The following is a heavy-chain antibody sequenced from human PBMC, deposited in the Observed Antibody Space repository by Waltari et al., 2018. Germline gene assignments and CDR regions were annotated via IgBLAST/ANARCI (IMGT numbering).Heavy chain of an antibody. V-gene: IGHV3-30*02. CDR2: ISSAGNKD. Sequence: QAHRAESGGGVVEPGGSLRRSCAASGGSFSNYGMPWVRQAPGTGLECVAFISSAGNKDYYADSVQGRFTISRDNSKKMGFLQMSGLRPEDTAVYYCAKAMLIYAEFIRYMDVWGKGTTVSVSS. J-gene: IGHJ6*03. CDR1: GGSFSNYG. D-gene: IGHD3-3*01. CDR3: AKAMLIYAEFIRYMDV.